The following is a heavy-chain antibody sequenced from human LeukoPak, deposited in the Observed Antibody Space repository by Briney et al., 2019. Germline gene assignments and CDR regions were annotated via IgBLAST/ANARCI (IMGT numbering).Heavy chain of an antibody. D-gene: IGHD1-26*01. Sequence: PSETLSLTCTVSGGSISTFYWYWIRQPPGKGLESIGYSHYSGTTNYTPSLKSRVTISVDTSKNQLSLKLSSVTAADTAVYYCARQEYSGSYSPLGAFDIWGQGAMVTVSS. CDR2: SHYSGTT. V-gene: IGHV4-59*08. CDR3: ARQEYSGSYSPLGAFDI. J-gene: IGHJ3*02. CDR1: GGSISTFY.